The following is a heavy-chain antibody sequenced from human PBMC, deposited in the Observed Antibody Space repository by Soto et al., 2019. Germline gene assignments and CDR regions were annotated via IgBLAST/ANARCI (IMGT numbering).Heavy chain of an antibody. CDR1: GDSISSGVYS. CDR3: ARGDYDAGWYFDL. D-gene: IGHD4-17*01. V-gene: IGHV4-30-2*01. J-gene: IGHJ2*01. Sequence: QLQLQESGSGLVKPSQTLSLTCAVSGDSISSGVYSCSWIRQPPGKGLEWIGYIYQTGSTYYNPSLKSRVTISVDRSKNQFSLKLSSVTAADTAVYYCARGDYDAGWYFDLWGRGTLVTVSS. CDR2: IYQTGST.